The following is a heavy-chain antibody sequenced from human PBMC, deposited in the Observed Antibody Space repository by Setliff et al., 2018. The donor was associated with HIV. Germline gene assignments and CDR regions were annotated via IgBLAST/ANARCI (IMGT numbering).Heavy chain of an antibody. CDR1: GFTFATSGVG. J-gene: IGHJ4*02. V-gene: IGHV2-5*02. CDR3: AHVNFFRTVYFGS. Sequence: ASGPTLVNPGQTLTLTCTFSGFTFATSGVGVAWIHQPPGEALEWLALIYWDEDTRYSPSLKDRLTITKDTSMNQVVLTMTNMDPLDTATYYCAHVNFFRTVYFGSWGQGTLVTVSS. CDR2: IYWDEDT.